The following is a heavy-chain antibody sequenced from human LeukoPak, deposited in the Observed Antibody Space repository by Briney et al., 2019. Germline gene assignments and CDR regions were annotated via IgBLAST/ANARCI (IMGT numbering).Heavy chain of an antibody. Sequence: ASMKVSCKASGYTFTSYGISWVRQAPGQGLEWMRWISAYNGNTNYAQKLQGRVTMTTDTSTSTAYMELRSLRSDDTAVYYCARSPRWLDITMVRGDWFDPWGQGTLVTVSS. CDR3: ARSPRWLDITMVRGDWFDP. V-gene: IGHV1-18*01. CDR2: ISAYNGNT. CDR1: GYTFTSYG. D-gene: IGHD3-10*01. J-gene: IGHJ5*02.